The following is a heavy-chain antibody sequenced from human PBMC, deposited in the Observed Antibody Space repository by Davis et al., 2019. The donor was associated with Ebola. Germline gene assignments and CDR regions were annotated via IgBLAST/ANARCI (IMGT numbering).Heavy chain of an antibody. CDR1: GYSFTSHW. D-gene: IGHD6-19*01. Sequence: GESLKISCQGSGYSFTSHWITWVRQMPGKSLEWMGRINPDDSYTNYSPSFQGQVTFSVDKSTNTAYLQWSTLKASDTAMYYCARDGYSSGWVFDYWGQGTLVIVSS. J-gene: IGHJ4*02. CDR3: ARDGYSSGWVFDY. CDR2: INPDDSYT. V-gene: IGHV5-10-1*04.